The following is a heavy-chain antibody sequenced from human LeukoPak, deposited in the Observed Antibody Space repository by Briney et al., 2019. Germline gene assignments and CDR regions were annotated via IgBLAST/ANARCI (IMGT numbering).Heavy chain of an antibody. CDR2: ISSSDYSR. D-gene: IGHD3-10*01. CDR3: PRGKRRFDP. J-gene: IGHJ5*02. CDR1: GLNFSDNY. Sequence: PAGSLTLSCEASGLNFSDNYLNWLREAPGKGLEWLAYISSSDYSRYYVDSVKCRFTISRDNTENSLFLQMNSLRDGDTAVYYCPRGKRRFDPWRQGALVTVST. V-gene: IGHV3-11*01.